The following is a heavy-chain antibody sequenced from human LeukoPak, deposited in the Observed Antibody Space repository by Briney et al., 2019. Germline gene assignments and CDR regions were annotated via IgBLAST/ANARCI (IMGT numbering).Heavy chain of an antibody. Sequence: GGSLRLSCAASGFTFSSYWMSRVRQTPGKGLEWVSTISDNAYYADSVKGRFTISRDNSKNTLHLQMNSLRAEDTALYYCVKAIRPFNSGNYYSCLDYWGQGSLVTVSS. CDR1: GFTFSSYW. V-gene: IGHV3-23*01. CDR3: VKAIRPFNSGNYYSCLDY. J-gene: IGHJ4*02. D-gene: IGHD3-22*01. CDR2: ISDNA.